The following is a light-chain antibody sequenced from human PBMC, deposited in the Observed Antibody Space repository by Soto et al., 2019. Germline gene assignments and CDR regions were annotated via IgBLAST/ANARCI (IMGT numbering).Light chain of an antibody. J-gene: IGKJ2*01. Sequence: EIVLTQSPATLSLSPGERATLSCRASQSVSSYLAWYQQKPGQAPRLLIYDASNRSTGIPARLSGSGSGTDFTLGISSLEPEDFAVYYCQQRSNWPPTFGQGSKLEIK. CDR1: QSVSSY. CDR2: DAS. CDR3: QQRSNWPPT. V-gene: IGKV3-11*01.